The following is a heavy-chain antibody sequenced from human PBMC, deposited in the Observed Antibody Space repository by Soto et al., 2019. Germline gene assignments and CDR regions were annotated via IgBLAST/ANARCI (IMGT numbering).Heavy chain of an antibody. D-gene: IGHD3-22*01. CDR2: ILPIYGTT. V-gene: IGHV1-69*01. J-gene: IGHJ4*02. CDR1: GATFSSYH. Sequence: QVQLVQSGAEVKKPGSSVRVSCKASGATFSSYHISWVRQAPGQGLEWMGGILPIYGTTNYAQKFQGRVTITADESTGTAYMELRSPRSEDTAVYSCTRGTPYDTSGYPFDYWGQGALVTVSS. CDR3: TRGTPYDTSGYPFDY.